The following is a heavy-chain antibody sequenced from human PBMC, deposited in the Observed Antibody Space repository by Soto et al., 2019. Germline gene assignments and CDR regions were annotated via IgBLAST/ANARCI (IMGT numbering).Heavy chain of an antibody. Sequence: GASVKVSCKASGYTFTSYAMHWVRQAPGQRLEWMGWINAGNGNTKYSQEFQGRVTITRDTSASTAYMELSSLRSEDTAVYYCARSQQLVGGWFDPWGQGTLVTVSS. V-gene: IGHV1-3*01. CDR2: INAGNGNT. D-gene: IGHD6-13*01. CDR1: GYTFTSYA. CDR3: ARSQQLVGGWFDP. J-gene: IGHJ5*02.